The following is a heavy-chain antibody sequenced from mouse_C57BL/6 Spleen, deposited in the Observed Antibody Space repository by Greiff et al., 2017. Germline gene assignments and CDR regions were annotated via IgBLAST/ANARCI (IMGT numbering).Heavy chain of an antibody. CDR2: ISDGGSYT. Sequence: EVHLVESGGGLVKPGGSLKLSCAASGFTFSSYAMSWVRQTPEKRLEWVATISDGGSYTYYPDNVKGRFPISRDKAKNNLYLQMSHLKSEDTAMYYCAREGYYFDYWGQGTTLTVSS. D-gene: IGHD3-1*01. CDR1: GFTFSSYA. V-gene: IGHV5-4*01. CDR3: AREGYYFDY. J-gene: IGHJ2*01.